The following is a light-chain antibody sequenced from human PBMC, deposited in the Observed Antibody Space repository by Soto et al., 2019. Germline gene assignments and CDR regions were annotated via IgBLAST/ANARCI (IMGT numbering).Light chain of an antibody. CDR2: DVS. CDR1: QNISNY. J-gene: IGKJ5*01. Sequence: IVLTQSPATLSLSPGKRATLSCRAIQNISNYLIWYQQKPGQAPRLLIYDVSNRATGIPARFSGSGSGTDFTLTISSLEPEDFAVYYCQQRGEWPPGATFGQGTRLEIK. CDR3: QQRGEWPPGAT. V-gene: IGKV3-11*01.